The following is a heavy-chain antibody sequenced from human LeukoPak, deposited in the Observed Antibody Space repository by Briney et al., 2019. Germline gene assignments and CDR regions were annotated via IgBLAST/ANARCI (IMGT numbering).Heavy chain of an antibody. V-gene: IGHV5-51*01. CDR1: GYRFTSYW. J-gene: IGHJ5*02. D-gene: IGHD2-15*01. CDR3: ARLDGYCSGSSCGRRGGWFDP. Sequence: GESLKTSCKGPGYRFTSYWIGWVRPIPGKGLGWMGIIYPGDSDTRYTPSFQGHVTISADKSISTAYLQWSSLKASDTAMYYCARLDGYCSGSSCGRRGGWFDPWGQGTLVTVSS. CDR2: IYPGDSDT.